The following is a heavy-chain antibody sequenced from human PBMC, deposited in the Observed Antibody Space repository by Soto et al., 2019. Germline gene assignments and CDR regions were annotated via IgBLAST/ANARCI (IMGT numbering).Heavy chain of an antibody. Sequence: EVQLVESGGGLVQPGESLKLSCAASGFTLSGSAVHWVRQASGKGLEWVGRIRSKTHSYATEYIASVKGRFTMSRDDSNHTAYLQMNGLNTDDTAVYYCTRSGGSYSFGYWGQGTLVTVSS. V-gene: IGHV3-73*02. CDR2: IRSKTHSYAT. D-gene: IGHD1-26*01. CDR3: TRSGGSYSFGY. J-gene: IGHJ4*02. CDR1: GFTLSGSA.